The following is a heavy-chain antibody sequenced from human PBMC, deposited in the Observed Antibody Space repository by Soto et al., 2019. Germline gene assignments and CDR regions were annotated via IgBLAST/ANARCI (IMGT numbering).Heavy chain of an antibody. CDR1: GYTFTSYA. Sequence: QVQLVQSGAEEKKPGASVKVSCKASGYTFTSYAMHWVRQAPGQRLEWMGWINAGNGNTKYSQKFQGRVTITRDTXXSXXXXXXXSLXXXXTXVYXCAXSPGIAVADYWGQGTLVTVSS. CDR2: INAGNGNT. D-gene: IGHD6-19*01. J-gene: IGHJ4*02. CDR3: AXSPGIAVADY. V-gene: IGHV1-3*05.